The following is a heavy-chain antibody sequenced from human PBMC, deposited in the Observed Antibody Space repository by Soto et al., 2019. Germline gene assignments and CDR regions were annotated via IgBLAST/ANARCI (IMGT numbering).Heavy chain of an antibody. J-gene: IGHJ4*02. CDR3: AKSLDNWNDGRYFDY. Sequence: GGPRRLCWAAAGGTGRNYGGRWVLQTPGKGLAWVSAIRGGGRDTYYADSVKGRFNISRDNSKNTVYLQMNSLRADDTAVYYCAKSLDNWNDGRYFDYWGQGALVTVSS. CDR1: GGTGRNYG. CDR2: IRGGGRDT. V-gene: IGHV3-23*01. D-gene: IGHD1-1*01.